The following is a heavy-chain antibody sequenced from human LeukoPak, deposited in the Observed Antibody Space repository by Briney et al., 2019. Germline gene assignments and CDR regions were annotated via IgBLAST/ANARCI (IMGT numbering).Heavy chain of an antibody. CDR2: INHIGST. D-gene: IGHD3-9*01. CDR1: GGSFSGYY. Sequence: PSETLSLTCAVYGGSFSGYYWSWIRQPPGKGLEWTGEINHIGSTNYNPPLKSRVTISVDTSKNQFSLKLSSVTAADTAVYYCAKRYFDLDAFDIWGQGTMVTVSS. J-gene: IGHJ3*02. V-gene: IGHV4-34*01. CDR3: AKRYFDLDAFDI.